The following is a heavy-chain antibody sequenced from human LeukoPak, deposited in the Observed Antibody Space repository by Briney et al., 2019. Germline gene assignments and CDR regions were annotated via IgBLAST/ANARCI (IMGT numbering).Heavy chain of an antibody. J-gene: IGHJ4*02. V-gene: IGHV5-51*01. Sequence: GESLKISFKGSGYSFTSHWIGWVRPMPGKGLAWMGIIYPGDSDTRYSPSFQGQVTISADKSISTAYLQWSSLKASDTAMYYCARKRASMSWVDYWGQGTQVTVSS. CDR3: ARKRASMSWVDY. CDR1: GYSFTSHW. D-gene: IGHD6-13*01. CDR2: IYPGDSDT.